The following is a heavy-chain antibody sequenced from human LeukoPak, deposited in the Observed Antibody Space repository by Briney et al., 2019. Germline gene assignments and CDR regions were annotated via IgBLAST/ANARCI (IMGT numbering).Heavy chain of an antibody. Sequence: SETLSLTCAVYGVSFSGYYWSWIRQPPGKGLEWIGEINHSGSTNYNPSIKSRVTISVDTSKNQFSLKLSSVTAADTAVYYCASTACVWGSYRRFENYWGQGTLVTVSS. D-gene: IGHD3-16*02. V-gene: IGHV4-34*01. CDR3: ASTACVWGSYRRFENY. CDR2: INHSGST. J-gene: IGHJ4*02. CDR1: GVSFSGYY.